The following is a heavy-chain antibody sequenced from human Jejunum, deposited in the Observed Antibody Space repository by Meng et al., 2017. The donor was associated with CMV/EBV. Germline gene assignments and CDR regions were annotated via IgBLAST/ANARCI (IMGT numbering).Heavy chain of an antibody. V-gene: IGHV4-31*02. CDR3: ARDPYGGNSGIDF. Sequence: VSGGAIRSDDHYWSWIRQQPGKGLEWIGYIYYSGNTFYNPSLKSRVTMSVDTSKNQFSLKLSSVTAADTAVYYCARDPYGGNSGIDFWGQGTLVTVSS. J-gene: IGHJ4*02. CDR2: IYYSGNT. D-gene: IGHD4-23*01. CDR1: GGAIRSDDHY.